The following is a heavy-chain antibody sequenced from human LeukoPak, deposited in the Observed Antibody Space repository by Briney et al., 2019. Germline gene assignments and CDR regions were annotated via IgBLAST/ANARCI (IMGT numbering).Heavy chain of an antibody. Sequence: ASVKVSCKASGYTFTNYAMHWVRQAPGQRLEWMGWINAGNGNTKYSQKFQGRVTITADESTSTAYMELSSLRSEDTAVYYCARSETFYYGDYAEAFDIWGQGTMVTVSS. CDR3: ARSETFYYGDYAEAFDI. CDR1: GYTFTNYA. D-gene: IGHD4-17*01. CDR2: INAGNGNT. V-gene: IGHV1-3*01. J-gene: IGHJ3*02.